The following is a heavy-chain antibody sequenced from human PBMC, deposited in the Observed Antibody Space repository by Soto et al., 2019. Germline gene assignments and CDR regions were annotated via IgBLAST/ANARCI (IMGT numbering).Heavy chain of an antibody. Sequence: PGDSLKISCKGSGYSFTIYWIGWVRQMPGKGLEWMGIIYPGDSDTRYSPSFQGQVTISADKSISTAYLQWSSLKASDTAMYYCARLQYSSPDAFDIWGQGTMVTVSS. CDR2: IYPGDSDT. D-gene: IGHD6-13*01. CDR3: ARLQYSSPDAFDI. CDR1: GYSFTIYW. V-gene: IGHV5-51*01. J-gene: IGHJ3*02.